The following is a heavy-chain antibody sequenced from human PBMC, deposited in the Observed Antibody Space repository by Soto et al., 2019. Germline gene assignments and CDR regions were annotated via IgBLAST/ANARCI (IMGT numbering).Heavy chain of an antibody. CDR2: VSGYNRNT. V-gene: IGHV1-18*01. J-gene: IGHJ6*02. CDR1: GYNFRSHG. D-gene: IGHD3-3*01. Sequence: ALVKVSCKAFGYNFRSHGITWVRQAPGQRLERMGWVSGYNRNTTYAQKFQDRVTMTTDTSTSTAYMELRSLISDDTAVYYCARGGDSDFWSCYSREYSYYGMDVWGQGTTVTVSS. CDR3: ARGGDSDFWSCYSREYSYYGMDV.